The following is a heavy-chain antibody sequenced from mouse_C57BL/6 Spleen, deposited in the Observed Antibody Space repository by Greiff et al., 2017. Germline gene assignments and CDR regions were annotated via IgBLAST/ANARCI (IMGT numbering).Heavy chain of an antibody. CDR3: ANGRSYGSSWFAY. CDR1: GYTFTSYW. D-gene: IGHD1-1*01. V-gene: IGHV1-64*01. CDR2: IHPNSGST. Sequence: QVQLKQPGAELVKPGASVKLSCKASGYTFTSYWMHWVKQRPGQGLEWIGMIHPNSGSTNYNEKFKSKATLTVDKSSSTAYMQLSSLTSEDSAVYYCANGRSYGSSWFAYWGQGTLVTVSA. J-gene: IGHJ3*01.